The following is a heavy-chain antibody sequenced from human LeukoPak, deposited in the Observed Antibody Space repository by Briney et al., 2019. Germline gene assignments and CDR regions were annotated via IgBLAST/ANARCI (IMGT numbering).Heavy chain of an antibody. CDR1: GFTFSSYS. J-gene: IGHJ4*02. CDR2: ISSSSSTI. CDR3: AREDSSSQSPNFDY. V-gene: IGHV3-48*01. Sequence: PGGSLRLSCAASGFTFSSYSTNWVRQAPGKGLEWVSYISSSSSTIYYADSVKGRFTISRDNAKNSLYLQMNSLRAEDTAVYYCAREDSSSQSPNFDYWGQGTLVTVSS. D-gene: IGHD6-13*01.